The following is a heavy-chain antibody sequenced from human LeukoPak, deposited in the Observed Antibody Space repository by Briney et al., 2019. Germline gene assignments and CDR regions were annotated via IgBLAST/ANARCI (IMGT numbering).Heavy chain of an antibody. CDR2: INPNSGGT. CDR1: GGTFSYA. CDR3: ARGYCSGGSCYSVENWFDP. Sequence: ASVKVSCKVSGGTFSYAISWVRQAPGQGLEWMGRINPNSGGTNYAQKFQGRVTMTRDTSISTAYMELSRLRSDDTAVYYCARGYCSGGSCYSVENWFDPWGQGTLVTVSS. D-gene: IGHD2-15*01. J-gene: IGHJ5*02. V-gene: IGHV1-2*06.